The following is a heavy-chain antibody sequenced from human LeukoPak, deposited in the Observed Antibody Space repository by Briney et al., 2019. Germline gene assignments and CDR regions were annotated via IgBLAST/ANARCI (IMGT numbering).Heavy chain of an antibody. CDR2: TYYRSKWYN. V-gene: IGHV6-1*01. CDR3: ARSRYGYGGDFDY. Sequence: SQTHSLTCAISGDSVSSNSAARNWIRQSPSRGLEWLGRTYYRSKWYNDYAVSVKSRITINPDTSKNQFSLQLNSVTPEDTAVYYCARSRYGYGGDFDYWGQGTLVTVSS. D-gene: IGHD4-23*01. CDR1: GDSVSSNSAA. J-gene: IGHJ4*02.